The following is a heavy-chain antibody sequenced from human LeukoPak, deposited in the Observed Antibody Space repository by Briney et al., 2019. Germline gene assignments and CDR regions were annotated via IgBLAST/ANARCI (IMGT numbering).Heavy chain of an antibody. CDR1: GYTFTSYG. CDR3: ARGVVVPYGMDV. D-gene: IGHD2-15*01. V-gene: IGHV1-69*04. Sequence: ASVKVSCKASGYTFTSYGISWVRQAPGQGLEWMGRIIPILGIANYAQKFQGRVTITADKSTSTAYMELSSLRSEDTAVYYCARGVVVPYGMDVWGQGTTVTVSS. CDR2: IIPILGIA. J-gene: IGHJ6*02.